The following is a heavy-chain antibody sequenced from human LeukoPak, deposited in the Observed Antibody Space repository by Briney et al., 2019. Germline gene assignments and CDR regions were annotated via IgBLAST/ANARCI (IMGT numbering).Heavy chain of an antibody. Sequence: SETLSLTCTVSGGSISSYYWSWIRQPAGKGLEWIGRIYTSGSTNYNPSPKNRVSMSADTSKNQFSLKLSFVTAADTAVFYCARVGYSYGPSYWYFDLWGRGTLVTVSS. CDR2: IYTSGST. CDR3: ARVGYSYGPSYWYFDL. V-gene: IGHV4-4*07. J-gene: IGHJ2*01. CDR1: GGSISSYY. D-gene: IGHD5-18*01.